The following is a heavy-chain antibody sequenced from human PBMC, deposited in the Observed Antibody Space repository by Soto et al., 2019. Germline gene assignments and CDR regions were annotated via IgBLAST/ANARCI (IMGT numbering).Heavy chain of an antibody. CDR1: GYTFASYY. CDR2: FNPSFGIT. V-gene: IGHV1-46*01. J-gene: IGHJ4*01. Sequence: GASVKVSCKASGYTFASYYIHWVRQAPGQGPEWMGIFNPSFGITTYAQQFQGRVSMTRDPSTSTVFMELTSLRSEDTAVYYCARARFTSVTTWWYFDYWG. D-gene: IGHD4-17*01. CDR3: ARARFTSVTTWWYFDY.